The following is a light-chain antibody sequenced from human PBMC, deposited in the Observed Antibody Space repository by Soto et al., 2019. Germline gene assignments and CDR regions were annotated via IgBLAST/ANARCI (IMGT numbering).Light chain of an antibody. CDR3: QQYSNWPTWT. J-gene: IGKJ1*01. CDR1: QSVSSN. V-gene: IGKV3-15*01. Sequence: EIVITQSPATLSVSPGERATLSCRASQSVSSNLAWYQQKPGQAPRLLIYGASTRANGIPARFSGSGSETELTLTISSLQAEDSAVYFCQQYSNWPTWTFGQGTKVDIK. CDR2: GAS.